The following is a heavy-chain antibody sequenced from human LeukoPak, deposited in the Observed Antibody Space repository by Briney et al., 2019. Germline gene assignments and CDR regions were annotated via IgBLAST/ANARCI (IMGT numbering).Heavy chain of an antibody. CDR2: IYSDGRTT. CDR3: ATGPQSAAAGILDY. CDR1: GFTFSSYG. V-gene: IGHV3-33*01. Sequence: GGSLGLSCAASGFTFSSYGMHWVRRAPGKGLEWVAVIYSDGRTTYYADSVKGRFTISRDNSKSTLYLQMNSLRDEDTAVYYCATGPQSAAAGILDYWGQGTLVTVSS. J-gene: IGHJ4*02. D-gene: IGHD6-13*01.